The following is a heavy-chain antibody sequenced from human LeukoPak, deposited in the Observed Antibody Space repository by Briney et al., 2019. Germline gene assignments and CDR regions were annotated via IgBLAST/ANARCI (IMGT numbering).Heavy chain of an antibody. Sequence: GGSLRLSCTASASTFTTYGFHWVRQAPGKGLEWVALIWADGSNQFSADSVKGRVNMARDNAKNTVYLQMDSLRVDDTAVYFCAREAVIGGWSGDMDVWGQGTTVTVSS. CDR3: AREAVIGGWSGDMDV. J-gene: IGHJ6*02. CDR2: IWADGSNQ. V-gene: IGHV3-33*01. CDR1: ASTFTTYG. D-gene: IGHD6-19*01.